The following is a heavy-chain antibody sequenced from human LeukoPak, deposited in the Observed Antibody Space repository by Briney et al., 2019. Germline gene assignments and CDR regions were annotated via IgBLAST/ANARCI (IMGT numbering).Heavy chain of an antibody. CDR2: IYPDDSDT. J-gene: IGHJ4*02. D-gene: IGHD6-19*01. CDR1: GYSSTSYW. Sequence: GESLKISWNGSGYSSTSYWIAWLRQMPGKGLEWMGIIYPDDSDTRYSPSFQGQVTITADKSISTAYLQWSSLKASDNAMYYCWGRRRGSGWSLDYWGQGTLVTVSS. CDR3: WGRRRGSGWSLDY. V-gene: IGHV5-51*01.